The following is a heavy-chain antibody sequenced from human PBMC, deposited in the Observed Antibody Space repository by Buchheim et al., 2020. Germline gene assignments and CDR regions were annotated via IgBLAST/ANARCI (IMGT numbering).Heavy chain of an antibody. CDR2: VSASGDS. CDR3: ARDCGGDCYGHYYGLDV. D-gene: IGHD2-21*02. Sequence: WIRQPPGKGLEWIGYVSASGDSIYNPSLESRVTVSVETSKNQFFLKLRSATAADTAIYYCARDCGGDCYGHYYGLDVWGQGTT. J-gene: IGHJ6*02. V-gene: IGHV4-59*12.